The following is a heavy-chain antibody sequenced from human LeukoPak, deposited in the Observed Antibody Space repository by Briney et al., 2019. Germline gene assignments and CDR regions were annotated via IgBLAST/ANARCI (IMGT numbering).Heavy chain of an antibody. CDR2: ISYDGSNK. J-gene: IGHJ6*02. D-gene: IGHD4-17*01. Sequence: GSLGLFCAGSGFNLSSYGMHRVRQAPGKGVGWVAVISYDGSNKYYADSVKGRFTISRDNSKNTLYLQMNSLRAEDTAVYYCASGHDYGDRFLNGGMDVWGQGTTVTVSS. V-gene: IGHV3-30*04. CDR1: GFNLSSYG. CDR3: ASGHDYGDRFLNGGMDV.